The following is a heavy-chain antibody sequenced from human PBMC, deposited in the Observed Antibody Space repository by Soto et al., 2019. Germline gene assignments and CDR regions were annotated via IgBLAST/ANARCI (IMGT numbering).Heavy chain of an antibody. CDR2: IIPIFGTA. V-gene: IGHV1-69*13. Sequence: SVKVSCKASGGTFSSYAISWVRQAPGQGLEWMGGIIPIFGTANYAQKFQGRVTITADESTSTAYMELSSLRSEDTAVYYCAREARNYYGSYDKYYYYGMDVWGQGTTVTVSS. D-gene: IGHD3-10*01. J-gene: IGHJ6*01. CDR1: GGTFSSYA. CDR3: AREARNYYGSYDKYYYYGMDV.